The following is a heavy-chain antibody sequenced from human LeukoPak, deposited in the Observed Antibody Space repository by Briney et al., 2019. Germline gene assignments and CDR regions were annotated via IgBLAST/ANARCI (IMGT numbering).Heavy chain of an antibody. V-gene: IGHV4-59*01. CDR3: ARESGSYLWRSWLNP. D-gene: IGHD3-16*01. CDR2: IYNSGNT. J-gene: IGHJ5*02. Sequence: SETLSPTCTVSGGSINSYYWTWIRQPPGKGLEWIGNIYNSGNTNYNPSLKSRVTISVDTSKNQFSLKLNSVTAADTAVYYCARESGSYLWRSWLNPWGQGTLVTVSS. CDR1: GGSINSYY.